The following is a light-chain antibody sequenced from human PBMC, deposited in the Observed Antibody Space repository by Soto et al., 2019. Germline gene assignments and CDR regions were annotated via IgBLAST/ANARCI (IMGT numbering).Light chain of an antibody. CDR2: GAS. CDR1: RTMNAY. CDR3: QQTYNYPIT. Sequence: DVRMTQSPSSLSASVGETITITCRASRTMNAYLDWLQQKPGEPPRILIYGASTLHDGVPSRFSGSGSGANFTLTISGLQPEDFESYHCQQTYNYPITFGQGTRLEIK. V-gene: IGKV1-39*01. J-gene: IGKJ5*01.